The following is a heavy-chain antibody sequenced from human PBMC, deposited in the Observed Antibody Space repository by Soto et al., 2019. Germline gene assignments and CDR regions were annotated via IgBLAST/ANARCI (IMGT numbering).Heavy chain of an antibody. J-gene: IGHJ4*02. Sequence: VSLSCGTCGFPFGNYGISWVRQAPGKGLYWVSGISSSSRRTYYADSVRGRFTISRDNSKNTLYLQMDTLRADDTAVYYCAKVAKSGVFSEYFDSWGQGALVTVSS. D-gene: IGHD3-10*01. CDR1: GFPFGNYG. V-gene: IGHV3-23*01. CDR2: ISSSSRRT. CDR3: AKVAKSGVFSEYFDS.